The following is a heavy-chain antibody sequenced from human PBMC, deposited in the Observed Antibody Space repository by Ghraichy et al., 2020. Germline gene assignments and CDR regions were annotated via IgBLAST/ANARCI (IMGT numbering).Heavy chain of an antibody. CDR3: ASGDRQVNNRFDP. Sequence: LSLTCAASGLTFSNYWMHWVRQAPGKVLVWVSRISSDGGTTTYVDSVEGRFTISRDNANNTLYLQMHSLRAEDTAVYYCASGDRQVNNRFDPWGQGTLVTVSA. CDR2: ISSDGGTT. J-gene: IGHJ5*02. CDR1: GLTFSNYW. D-gene: IGHD2-21*02. V-gene: IGHV3-74*01.